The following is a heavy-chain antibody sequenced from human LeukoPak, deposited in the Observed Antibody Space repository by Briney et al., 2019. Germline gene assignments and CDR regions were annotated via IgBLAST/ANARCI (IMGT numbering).Heavy chain of an antibody. V-gene: IGHV1-18*01. Sequence: GAPVKVSCKASGYTFTSYAMNWVRQAPGQGLEWMGWISAYNGNTNYAQKLQGRVTMTTDTSTSTAYMELRSLRSDDTAVYYCARERRVYSYGSFIGDYWGQGTLVTVSS. CDR3: ARERRVYSYGSFIGDY. CDR2: ISAYNGNT. J-gene: IGHJ4*02. CDR1: GYTFTSYA. D-gene: IGHD5-18*01.